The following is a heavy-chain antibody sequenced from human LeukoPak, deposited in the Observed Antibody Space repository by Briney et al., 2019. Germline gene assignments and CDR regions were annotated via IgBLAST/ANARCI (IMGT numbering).Heavy chain of an antibody. J-gene: IGHJ4*02. CDR1: GFTFTTYW. D-gene: IGHD4-17*01. Sequence: TGGSLRLSCAASGFTFTTYWMTWVRQAPGKGLEWVANIKQDGNDKYYVDSVKGRFTISRDNAKNSLHLQMSSLRGEDTAVYYCARGGDYGSFDYWGQGTLVTVSS. V-gene: IGHV3-7*01. CDR3: ARGGDYGSFDY. CDR2: IKQDGNDK.